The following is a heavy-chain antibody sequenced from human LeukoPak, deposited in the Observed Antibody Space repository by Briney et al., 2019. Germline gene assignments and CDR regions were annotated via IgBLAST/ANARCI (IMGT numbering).Heavy chain of an antibody. Sequence: GESLQISCKGSGYSFTSYWIGWVRRMPGKGLEWMGIIYPGDSDTRYSPSFQGQVTISADKSISTAYLQWSSLKASDTAMYYCARTPSYSSSWYKLRMNDYFDYWGQGTLVTVSS. CDR1: GYSFTSYW. CDR2: IYPGDSDT. J-gene: IGHJ4*02. D-gene: IGHD6-13*01. CDR3: ARTPSYSSSWYKLRMNDYFDY. V-gene: IGHV5-51*01.